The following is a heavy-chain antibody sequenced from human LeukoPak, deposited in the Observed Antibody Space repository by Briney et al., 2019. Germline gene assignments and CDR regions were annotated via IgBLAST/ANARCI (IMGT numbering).Heavy chain of an antibody. CDR3: AREGPSSIAALDY. V-gene: IGHV3-21*01. CDR2: ISSSSYI. CDR1: GFTFSSYS. Sequence: GGSLRLSCAASGFTFSSYSMNWVRQAPGKGLEWVSSISSSSYIYYADSVKGRFTISRDNAKNSLYLQMNSLRAEDTAVYYCAREGPSSIAALDYWGQGTLVTVSS. D-gene: IGHD6-6*01. J-gene: IGHJ4*02.